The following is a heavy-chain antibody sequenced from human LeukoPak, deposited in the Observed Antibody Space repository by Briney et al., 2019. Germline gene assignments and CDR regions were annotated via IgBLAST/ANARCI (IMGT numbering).Heavy chain of an antibody. CDR1: GFTFSSYA. J-gene: IGHJ5*02. CDR3: ARGGYILTTNWFDP. V-gene: IGHV3-23*01. Sequence: GGSLRLSCAASGFTFSSYAMSWVRQTPGKGLEWVSAISGSGGSTYYADSVKGRFTISRDNAKKSLYLQMNSLRAEDTAVYYCARGGYILTTNWFDPWGQGTLVTVSS. CDR2: ISGSGGST. D-gene: IGHD3-9*01.